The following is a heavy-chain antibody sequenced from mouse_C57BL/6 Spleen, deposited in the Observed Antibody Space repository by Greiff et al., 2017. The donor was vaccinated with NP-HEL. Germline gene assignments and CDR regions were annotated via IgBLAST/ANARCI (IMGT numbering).Heavy chain of an antibody. CDR1: GYTFTSYW. D-gene: IGHD1-1*01. J-gene: IGHJ1*03. CDR3: ARSDYYGSSYGYFDV. V-gene: IGHV1-55*01. Sequence: QVQLKQPGAELVKPGASVKMSCKASGYTFTSYWITWVKQRPGQGLEWIGDIYPGSGSTNYNEKFKSKATLTVDTSSSTAYMQRSSLTSEDSAVYYCARSDYYGSSYGYFDVWGTGTTVTVSS. CDR2: IYPGSGST.